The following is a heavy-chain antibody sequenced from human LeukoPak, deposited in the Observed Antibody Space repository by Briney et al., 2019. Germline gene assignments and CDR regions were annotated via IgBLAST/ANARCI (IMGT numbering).Heavy chain of an antibody. D-gene: IGHD6-19*01. CDR2: INHSGST. Sequence: SETLSLTCAVYGGSFSGYYWSWIRQPPGKGLEWIGEINHSGSTNYDPSLKSRVTISVDTSKNQFSLKLSSVTVADTAVYYCARWQGVVMDFFDPWGQGTLV. J-gene: IGHJ4*01. CDR3: ARWQGVVMDFFDP. CDR1: GGSFSGYY. V-gene: IGHV4-34*01.